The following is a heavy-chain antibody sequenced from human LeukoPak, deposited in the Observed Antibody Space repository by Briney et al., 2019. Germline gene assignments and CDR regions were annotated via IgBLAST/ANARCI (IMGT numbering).Heavy chain of an antibody. Sequence: GGSLRLSCTASGFTFTNYAINWVRQGPGKGLEWVALVSYDATKTFYADSVKGRFTISRDNSKNTVYLQMDGLRVDDTAVYYCARDSHATGWGHFDYWGLGTLVTVSS. CDR3: ARDSHATGWGHFDY. V-gene: IGHV3-30*04. CDR2: VSYDATKT. CDR1: GFTFTNYA. D-gene: IGHD6-19*01. J-gene: IGHJ4*02.